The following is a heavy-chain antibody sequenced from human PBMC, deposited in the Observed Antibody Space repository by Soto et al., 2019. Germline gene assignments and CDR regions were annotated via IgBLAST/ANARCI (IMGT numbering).Heavy chain of an antibody. J-gene: IGHJ6*02. CDR3: ARDRWDNWTHDNLDGMDV. D-gene: IGHD1-20*01. Sequence: SETLSLTCTVSGGSISSGGYYWSWIRQHPGKGLEWIGYIYYSGSTYYNPSLKSRVTISVDTSKNQFSLKLSSVTAADTAVYYCARDRWDNWTHDNLDGMDVWGQGTTVTVSS. CDR1: GGSISSGGYY. V-gene: IGHV4-31*03. CDR2: IYYSGST.